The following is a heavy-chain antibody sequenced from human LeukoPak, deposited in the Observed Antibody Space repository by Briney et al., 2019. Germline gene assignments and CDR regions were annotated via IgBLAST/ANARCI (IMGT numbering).Heavy chain of an antibody. CDR1: GFTFSDHY. CDR3: ARSSRGAFDI. J-gene: IGHJ3*02. V-gene: IGHV3-72*01. Sequence: PGGSLRLSCAASGFTFSDHYTDWVRQAPGKGLEWVGRSRNKANSYTTEHAASVKGRFTISRDDSKNSLYLQMNSLKTEDTAVYYCARSSRGAFDIWGQGTMVTVSS. D-gene: IGHD2-2*01. CDR2: SRNKANSYTT.